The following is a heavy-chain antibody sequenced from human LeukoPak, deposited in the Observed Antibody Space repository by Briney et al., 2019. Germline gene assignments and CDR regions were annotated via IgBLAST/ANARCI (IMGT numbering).Heavy chain of an antibody. CDR3: ARHAKRYSGSRSPFDY. CDR2: INLSGST. J-gene: IGHJ4*02. Sequence: SETLSLTCAVSGYSISSGYYWGWIRQPPGKGLEWIGSINLSGSTYYNPSLKSRVTISVDTSKNQFSLKLSSVTAADTAVYYCARHAKRYSGSRSPFDYWGQGTLVTVSS. V-gene: IGHV4-38-2*01. CDR1: GYSISSGYY. D-gene: IGHD1-26*01.